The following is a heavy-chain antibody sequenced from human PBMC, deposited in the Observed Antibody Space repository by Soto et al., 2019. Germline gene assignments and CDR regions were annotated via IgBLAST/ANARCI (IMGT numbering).Heavy chain of an antibody. V-gene: IGHV1-18*01. J-gene: IGHJ5*02. CDR2: ISAYNGNT. Sequence: ASVKVSCKASGYTFTSYGISWVRQAPGQGLEWMGWISAYNGNTNYAQKLQGRVTMTTDTSTSTAYMELRSLRSDDTAVYYCARDILDYDILTGYDETNWFDPWGQGTLVTVSS. D-gene: IGHD3-9*01. CDR1: GYTFTSYG. CDR3: ARDILDYDILTGYDETNWFDP.